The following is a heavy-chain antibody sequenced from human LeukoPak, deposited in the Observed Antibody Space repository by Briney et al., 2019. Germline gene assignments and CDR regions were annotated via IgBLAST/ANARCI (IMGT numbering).Heavy chain of an antibody. D-gene: IGHD5-12*01. CDR2: ISGSGGST. CDR1: GFTFSSYA. J-gene: IGHJ4*02. V-gene: IGHV3-23*01. Sequence: GGSLRLSCAASGFTFSSYAMSWVRQAPGKGLEWVSAISGSGGSTYYADSVKGRFTIPRDNSKNTLYLQMNSLRAEDTAVYYCAKVLVVGYDYVPYYFDYWGQGTLVTVSS. CDR3: AKVLVVGYDYVPYYFDY.